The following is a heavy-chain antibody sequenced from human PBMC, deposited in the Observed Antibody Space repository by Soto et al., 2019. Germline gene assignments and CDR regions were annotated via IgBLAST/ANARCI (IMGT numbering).Heavy chain of an antibody. CDR2: IYYSGRT. D-gene: IGHD2-21*02. CDR1: GVSISSGGYY. Sequence: QVQLQESGPGLVESSQTLSLTCTVSGVSISSGGYYWGWIRQHPGKGLEWIGNIYYSGRTYYNPSLKSRLLMSVDTSKNHISLNLNSVTAADTAMYFCVSVVGGDSEYYFDYWGQGVLVTVSS. J-gene: IGHJ4*02. CDR3: VSVVGGDSEYYFDY. V-gene: IGHV4-31*03.